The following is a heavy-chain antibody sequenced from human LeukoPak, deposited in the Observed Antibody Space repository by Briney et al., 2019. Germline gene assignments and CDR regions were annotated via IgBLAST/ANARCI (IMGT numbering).Heavy chain of an antibody. CDR2: ISVSGSYT. J-gene: IGHJ4*02. CDR1: GFSFSNNP. V-gene: IGHV3-23*01. D-gene: IGHD3-10*01. CDR3: SKYRATVTLIRGPLSLTDKGFDY. Sequence: GESLRLSCAASGFSFSNNPTSWARQAPGKGLEWVSGISVSGSYTYYADSAKGRFTISRDNSKNTVYLQVSSLTADAPAIYYCSKYRATVTLIRGPLSLTDKGFDYWGRGTLVTVSS.